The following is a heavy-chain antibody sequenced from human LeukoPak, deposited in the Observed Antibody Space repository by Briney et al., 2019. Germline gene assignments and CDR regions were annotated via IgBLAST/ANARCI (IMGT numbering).Heavy chain of an antibody. CDR1: GGSISSGRYY. CDR3: ARDGTYIYGTFDY. J-gene: IGHJ4*02. CDR2: IYYSGDT. Sequence: SQTLSLTCTDPGGSISSGRYYWNWIRHLPGKGLEWIGYIYYSGDTYYNPSLKSRVTISVDTSKNQFSLKLSSVTAADTAVYYCARDGTYIYGTFDYWGQGTLVTVSS. D-gene: IGHD5-18*01. V-gene: IGHV4-31*03.